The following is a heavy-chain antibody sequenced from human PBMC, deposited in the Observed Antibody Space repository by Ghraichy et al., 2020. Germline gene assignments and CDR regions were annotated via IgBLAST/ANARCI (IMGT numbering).Heavy chain of an antibody. V-gene: IGHV3-21*01. CDR1: VFTFSSYS. CDR2: ISDSSAYI. CDR3: ARDDSRDY. J-gene: IGHJ4*02. D-gene: IGHD6-13*01. Sequence: LSLTCAASVFTFSSYSMNWLRQAPGKGLEWVSSISDSSAYIYYADSVKGRFTISRDNAKNSLYLQMESLRAEDTAVYYCARDDSRDYWGQGTLVTVSS.